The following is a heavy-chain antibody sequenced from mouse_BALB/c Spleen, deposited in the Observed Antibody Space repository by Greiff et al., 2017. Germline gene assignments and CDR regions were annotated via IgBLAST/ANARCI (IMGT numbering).Heavy chain of an antibody. CDR1: GYTFTSYW. V-gene: IGHV1-5*01. D-gene: IGHD4-1*01. Sequence: EVQVVESGTVLARPGASVKMSCKASGYTFTSYWMHWVKQRPGQGLEWIGAIYPGNSDTSYNQKFKGKAKLTAVTSTSTAYMELSSLTNEDSAVYYCTRGRQTGYYFDYWGQGTTLTVSS. CDR2: IYPGNSDT. CDR3: TRGRQTGYYFDY. J-gene: IGHJ2*01.